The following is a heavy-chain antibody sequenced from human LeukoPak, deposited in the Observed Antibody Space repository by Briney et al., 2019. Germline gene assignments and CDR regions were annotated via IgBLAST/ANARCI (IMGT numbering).Heavy chain of an antibody. Sequence: ASVKVSCKASGYTFTSYDFNWVRQATGQRPEWMGWMSPNSGDTGYAQKFQDRVTMTRNTSISTAYMELSSLRSDDTAVYYCARGSARIAEDYFDYWGQGNLVTVSS. CDR1: GYTFTSYD. J-gene: IGHJ4*02. V-gene: IGHV1-8*01. D-gene: IGHD6-13*01. CDR2: MSPNSGDT. CDR3: ARGSARIAEDYFDY.